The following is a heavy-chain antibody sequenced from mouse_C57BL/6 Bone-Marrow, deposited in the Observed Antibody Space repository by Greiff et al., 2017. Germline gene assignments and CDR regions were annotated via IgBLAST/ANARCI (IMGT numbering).Heavy chain of an antibody. D-gene: IGHD2-4*01. Sequence: VQLQQSGAELVRPGASVKLSCTASGFNIKDDYMHWVKQRPEQGLEWIGGIDPENGDTKYASKFHGKATITADTTSNTAYLQYSSLTSEDTAVSYCSLCYDYAWFADWGQGTLVTVSA. J-gene: IGHJ3*01. CDR1: GFNIKDDY. CDR3: SLCYDYAWFAD. V-gene: IGHV14-4*01. CDR2: IDPENGDT.